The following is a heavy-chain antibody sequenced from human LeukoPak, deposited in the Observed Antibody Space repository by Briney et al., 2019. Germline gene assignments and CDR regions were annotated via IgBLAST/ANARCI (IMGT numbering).Heavy chain of an antibody. CDR1: GGTFSSYA. V-gene: IGHV1-69*05. CDR3: ARSFHYYGSGGFDP. Sequence: SVKVSCKASGGTFSSYAISWVRQAPGQGLEWMGGIIPIFGIANYAQKFQGRVTITTDESTSTAYMELSSLRSEDTAVYYCARSFHYYGSGGFDPWGQGTLVTVSS. D-gene: IGHD3-10*01. CDR2: IIPIFGIA. J-gene: IGHJ5*02.